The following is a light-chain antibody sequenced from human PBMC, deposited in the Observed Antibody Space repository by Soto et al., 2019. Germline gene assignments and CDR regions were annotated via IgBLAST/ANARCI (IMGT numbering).Light chain of an antibody. J-gene: IGLJ1*01. V-gene: IGLV2-14*01. CDR1: SSDVGGYNY. CDR3: TSYTTSSTLV. CDR2: DVS. Sequence: QSALTKPASVSGSPGQSITISCTGTSSDVGGYNYVSWYQQYPGKAPKHMIYDVSNRPSGVSNRFSGSKSGNTASLTISGLQAEDEADYYCTSYTTSSTLVFGTGTKLTVL.